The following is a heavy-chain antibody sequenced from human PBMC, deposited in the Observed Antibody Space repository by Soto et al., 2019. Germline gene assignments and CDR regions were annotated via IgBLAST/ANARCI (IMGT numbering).Heavy chain of an antibody. J-gene: IGHJ4*02. CDR3: ARGPVGDGYVFDY. Sequence: QVQLVLSGAEVKKPGASVKVSCKASGYTFTSYAMHWVRQAPGQRLEWMGWINAGNGNTKYSQKFQGRVTITRDTSASTAYMELSSLRSEDTAAYYCARGPVGDGYVFDYWGQGTLVTVSS. V-gene: IGHV1-3*01. D-gene: IGHD3-16*01. CDR1: GYTFTSYA. CDR2: INAGNGNT.